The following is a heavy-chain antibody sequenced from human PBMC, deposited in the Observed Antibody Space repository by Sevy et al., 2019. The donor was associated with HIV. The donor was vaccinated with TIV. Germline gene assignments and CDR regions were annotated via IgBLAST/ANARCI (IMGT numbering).Heavy chain of an antibody. V-gene: IGHV3-23*05. CDR2: IHNSGDTT. J-gene: IGHJ3*02. D-gene: IGHD6-13*01. CDR1: GFTFSNYG. Sequence: GGSLRLSCAASGFTFSNYGMNWVRQAPGKGLEWVSVIHNSGDTTYYADSVKGRFTISRDNSKNTLYLQMNSLRADDTAVYFCVKGGSIAAAGNDAFDIWGQGTMVTVSS. CDR3: VKGGSIAAAGNDAFDI.